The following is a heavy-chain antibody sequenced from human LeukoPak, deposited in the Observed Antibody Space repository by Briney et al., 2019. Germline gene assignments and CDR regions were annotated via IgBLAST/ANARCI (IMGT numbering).Heavy chain of an antibody. D-gene: IGHD1-14*01. CDR1: GFTFSSYG. CDR2: IRYDGSNK. J-gene: IGHJ4*02. V-gene: IGHV3-30*02. Sequence: GGSLRLSCAASGFTFSSYGMHWVRQAPGKGLEWVTFIRYDGSNKYYADYVKGRFTISRDNSKNTLYLQMNSLRAEDTAVYYCAKATRATETDSQDYWGQGILVTVSS. CDR3: AKATRATETDSQDY.